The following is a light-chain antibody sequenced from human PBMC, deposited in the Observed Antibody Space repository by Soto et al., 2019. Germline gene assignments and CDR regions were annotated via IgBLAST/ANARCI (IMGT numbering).Light chain of an antibody. J-gene: IGKJ2*01. V-gene: IGKV3-20*01. CDR1: QTVSSTY. CDR3: QQYGSSPQT. Sequence: EIVLTQSPGTLSLSPGERATLSCRARQTVSSTYLAWYQQKPGQAPRLLIYDASSRATGIPDRFSGSGSGTDFTLTISRLEPEDFAVYYCQQYGSSPQTFGQGTKLEIK. CDR2: DAS.